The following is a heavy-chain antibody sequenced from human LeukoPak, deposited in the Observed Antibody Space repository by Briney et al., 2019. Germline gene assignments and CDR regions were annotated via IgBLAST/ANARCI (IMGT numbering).Heavy chain of an antibody. J-gene: IGHJ4*02. CDR2: IYPGDSVT. CDR1: GYSFTSYW. D-gene: IGHD5-12*01. CDR3: ARPAYSGSDKHFDY. Sequence: GESLRISCKGSGYSFTSYWIAWVRQMPGKGLEWMGIIYPGDSVTTYSPSFQGQVTISADKSISPAYLQWSSLKAWDTAMYYCARPAYSGSDKHFDYWGQGTLVTVSS. V-gene: IGHV5-51*01.